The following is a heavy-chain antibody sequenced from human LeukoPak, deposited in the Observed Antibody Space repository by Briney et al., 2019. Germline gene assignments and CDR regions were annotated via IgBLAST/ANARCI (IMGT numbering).Heavy chain of an antibody. V-gene: IGHV3-21*01. J-gene: IGHJ4*02. CDR3: ARDPSSSWPNCYDY. CDR2: ISSSSSYI. D-gene: IGHD6-13*01. CDR1: GFTFSSYS. Sequence: GGSLRLSCAASGFTFSSYSMNWVRQAPGKGLEWVSSISSSSSYIYYADSVKGRFTISRDNAKNSLYLQMNSLRAEDTAVYYCARDPSSSWPNCYDYWGQGTLVTVSS.